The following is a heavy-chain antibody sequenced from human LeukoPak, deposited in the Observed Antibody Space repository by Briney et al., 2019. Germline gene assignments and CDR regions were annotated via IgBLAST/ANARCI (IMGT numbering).Heavy chain of an antibody. J-gene: IGHJ6*02. Sequence: ASVKVSCKASGYTFTSYGISWVRQAPGQGLEWMGWINPSSGGTNYAQKFQGWVTMTRDTSISTAYMELSRLRSDDTAVYYCATLTGGLYYGMDVRGQGTTATVSS. CDR3: ATLTGGLYYGMDV. V-gene: IGHV1-2*04. D-gene: IGHD1-14*01. CDR1: GYTFTSYG. CDR2: INPSSGGT.